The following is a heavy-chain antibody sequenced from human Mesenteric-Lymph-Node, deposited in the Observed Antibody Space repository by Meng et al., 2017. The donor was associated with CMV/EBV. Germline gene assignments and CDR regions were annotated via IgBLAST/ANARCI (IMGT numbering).Heavy chain of an antibody. J-gene: IGHJ6*02. CDR2: IKQDGSEK. CDR3: ARDSAADTYYYYYYGMDV. CDR1: GFTFSSYW. V-gene: IGHV3-7*01. D-gene: IGHD2-2*01. Sequence: GRSLRLSCAASGFTFSSYWMSWVRQAPGKGLEWLANIKQDGSEKYYVDSVKGRFTISRDNAKNSLYLQVNSLRPEDTAVYYCARDSAADTYYYYYYGMDVWGQGTTVTVSS.